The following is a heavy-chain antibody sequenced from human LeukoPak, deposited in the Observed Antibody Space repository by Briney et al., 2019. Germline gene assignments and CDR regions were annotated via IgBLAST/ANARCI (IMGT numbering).Heavy chain of an antibody. J-gene: IGHJ4*02. Sequence: AASVKVSCKASGYTFTGYYMHWVRQAPGQGLERMGWINPNSGGTNYAQKFQGRVTMTRDTSISTAYMELSRLRSDDTAVYYCARTPYGSGSQSFDYWGQGTLVTVSS. CDR3: ARTPYGSGSQSFDY. CDR2: INPNSGGT. V-gene: IGHV1-2*02. D-gene: IGHD3-10*01. CDR1: GYTFTGYY.